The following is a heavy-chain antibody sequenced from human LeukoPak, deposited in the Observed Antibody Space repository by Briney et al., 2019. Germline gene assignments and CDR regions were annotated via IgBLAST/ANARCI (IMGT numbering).Heavy chain of an antibody. D-gene: IGHD5-18*01. V-gene: IGHV4-59*01. J-gene: IGHJ4*02. CDR1: GGSISSYY. Sequence: SETLSLTCTVSGGSISSYYWSWIRQPPGKGLEWIGYIYYSGSTNYNPSLKSRVTISVDTSKNQFSLKLSSVTAADTAVYYCARDAGYSYGAFDYWGQGTLVTISS. CDR2: IYYSGST. CDR3: ARDAGYSYGAFDY.